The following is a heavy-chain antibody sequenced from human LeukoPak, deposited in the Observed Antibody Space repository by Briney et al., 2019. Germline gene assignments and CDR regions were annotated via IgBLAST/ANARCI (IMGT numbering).Heavy chain of an antibody. CDR3: ARDEVKSRTVDY. Sequence: SVKVSCKASGGTLSSYAISWVRQAPGQGLEWMGRIIPILGIANYAQKFQGRVTITADKSTSTAYMELSSLRSEDTAVYYCARDEVKSRTVDYWGQGTLVTVSS. CDR1: GGTLSSYA. V-gene: IGHV1-69*04. D-gene: IGHD1-1*01. CDR2: IIPILGIA. J-gene: IGHJ4*02.